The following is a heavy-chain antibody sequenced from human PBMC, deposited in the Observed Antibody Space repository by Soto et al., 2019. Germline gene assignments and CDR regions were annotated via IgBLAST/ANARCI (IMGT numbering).Heavy chain of an antibody. D-gene: IGHD2-21*02. CDR1: GFTFSSYA. Sequence: GGSLRLSCAASGFTFSSYAMSWVRQAPGKGLEWVSASSGSGGSTDYADSVKGRFTISRDNCKNTLYLQMNSLRAEDTAVYYCAKDPATPVTEDMYFDYWGQGTLVAVSS. J-gene: IGHJ4*02. V-gene: IGHV3-23*01. CDR3: AKDPATPVTEDMYFDY. CDR2: SSGSGGST.